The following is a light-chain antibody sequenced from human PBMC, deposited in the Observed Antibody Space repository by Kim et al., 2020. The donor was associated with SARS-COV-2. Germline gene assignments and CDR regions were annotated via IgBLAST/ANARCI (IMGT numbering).Light chain of an antibody. J-gene: IGLJ2*01. V-gene: IGLV3-19*01. CDR2: AHI. CDR3: NSRGTTGNVV. CDR1: TVRTYS. Sequence: SSELTQDPAVSVALGQTVTITCQGETVRTYSVSWFQQKAGQAPILLMYAHIIRPPGIPERFSGSISGARASFAITGALPGDEADYYCNSRGTTGNVVFGG.